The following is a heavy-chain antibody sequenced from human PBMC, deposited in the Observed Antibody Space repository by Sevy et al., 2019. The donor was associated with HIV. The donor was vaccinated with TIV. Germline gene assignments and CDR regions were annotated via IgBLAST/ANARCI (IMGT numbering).Heavy chain of an antibody. J-gene: IGHJ3*02. CDR2: IYSGGSI. D-gene: IGHD3-22*01. V-gene: IGHV3-53*01. Sequence: GGSLRLSCEASGFTVSSNYMSWVRQAPGRGLEWVSVIYSGGSIYYADSVKGRFTISRDNFKNTPYLQMNSLRAEDTAVYYCARSQAYYYDSSGYYYTWGAFDIWGQGTMVTVSS. CDR1: GFTVSSNY. CDR3: ARSQAYYYDSSGYYYTWGAFDI.